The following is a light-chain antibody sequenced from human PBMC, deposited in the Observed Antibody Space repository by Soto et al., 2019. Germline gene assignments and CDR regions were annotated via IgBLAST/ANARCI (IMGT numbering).Light chain of an antibody. CDR2: AAS. V-gene: IGKV1-6*01. CDR1: QGISYD. J-gene: IGKJ2*01. CDR3: LQDYDYPYT. Sequence: AIQMTQSPSSLSASVGDRVTITCRASQGISYDLAWYQQRPGKAPKLLIYAASNFQTGVPSRFSGSGSGTDFTLIISSLQPEDFATYYCLQDYDYPYTFGQGTKLEIK.